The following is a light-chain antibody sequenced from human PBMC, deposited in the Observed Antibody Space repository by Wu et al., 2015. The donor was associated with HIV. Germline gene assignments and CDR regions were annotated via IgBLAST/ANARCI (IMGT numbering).Light chain of an antibody. V-gene: IGKV3-20*01. CDR3: QQYATSIT. J-gene: IGKJ5*01. CDR2: GAS. CDR1: QSVSNNY. Sequence: EIVLTQSPGTLSLSPGESATLSCRASQSVSNNYLAWFQQKPGQAPRLLMYGASSRATGIPDRFRGSGSETDFILTITRLEPEDFAVYYCQQYATSITFGQGTRLDIK.